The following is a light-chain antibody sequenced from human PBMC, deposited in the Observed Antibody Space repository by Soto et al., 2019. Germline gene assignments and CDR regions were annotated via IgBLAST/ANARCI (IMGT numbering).Light chain of an antibody. V-gene: IGLV2-14*01. CDR2: EVS. CDR1: SNDIGDYNY. J-gene: IGLJ2*01. Sequence: QSVLTQPASVSGSRGQSITISCTGTSNDIGDYNYVSWYQHHPGKAPKLMIYEVSNRPSGVSNRFSGSKSGNTASLTISGLQAEDEADYYCSSYTDSRTYVVFGGGTKVTVL. CDR3: SSYTDSRTYVV.